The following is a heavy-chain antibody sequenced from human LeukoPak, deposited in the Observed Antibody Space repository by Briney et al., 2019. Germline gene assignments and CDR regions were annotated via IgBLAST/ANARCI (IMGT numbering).Heavy chain of an antibody. V-gene: IGHV3-30*18. D-gene: IGHD4-23*01. CDR3: AKEYTNSADYFDC. J-gene: IGHJ4*02. Sequence: GGSLRLSCAASGFTFSSHGIHWVRQAPGKGLEWVAVISYDGNKKYYADSVKGRFTISRDNSKNTLYLQMNSLRPEDTAVYHCAKEYTNSADYFDCWGQGTLVTVSS. CDR2: ISYDGNKK. CDR1: GFTFSSHG.